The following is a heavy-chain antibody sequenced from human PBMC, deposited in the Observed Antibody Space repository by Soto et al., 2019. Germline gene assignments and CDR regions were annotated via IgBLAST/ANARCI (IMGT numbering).Heavy chain of an antibody. CDR2: IIPVSGTA. D-gene: IGHD2-8*02. J-gene: IGHJ5*02. CDR1: GGTFSSYV. CDR3: ATVDRSVALVGWFDP. V-gene: IGHV1-69*01. Sequence: QVHLEQSGAEVKKPGSSVKVSCKFSGGTFSSYVIIWVRQAPGQGLEWMVGIIPVSGTANYAQKFRGGVTISAAAATNKAYMELSSVRFDDTAVYYCATVDRSVALVGWFDPWGQGTLVTVSS.